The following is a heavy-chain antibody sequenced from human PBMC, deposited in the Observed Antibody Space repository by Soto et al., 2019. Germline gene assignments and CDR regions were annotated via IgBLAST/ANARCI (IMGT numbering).Heavy chain of an antibody. CDR3: ARGGVVTAVRGRWFDP. J-gene: IGHJ5*02. CDR1: GDSINSDYY. Sequence: KPSETLSLTCSISGDSINSDYYWAWIRQSPGIGLEWIGSFYHTGNTYYSPSLRTRLTISVDTSKNQVSLKMTSVTAADTGVYYCARGGVVTAVRGRWFDPWGPGTQVTVSS. V-gene: IGHV4-38-2*02. CDR2: FYHTGNT. D-gene: IGHD2-21*02.